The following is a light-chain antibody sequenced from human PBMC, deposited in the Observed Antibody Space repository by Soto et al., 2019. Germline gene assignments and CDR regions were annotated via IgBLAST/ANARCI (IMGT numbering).Light chain of an antibody. Sequence: DIQMTQSPSSLSASVGDRVTITCRASQSISSYLNWYQQKPGKAPKLLIYAASSLQSGVPSRFSGSGSGTDFTLTISSLQPEDFATYYCQQIDTFGGGTKVDIK. CDR1: QSISSY. CDR2: AAS. CDR3: QQIDT. V-gene: IGKV1-39*01. J-gene: IGKJ4*01.